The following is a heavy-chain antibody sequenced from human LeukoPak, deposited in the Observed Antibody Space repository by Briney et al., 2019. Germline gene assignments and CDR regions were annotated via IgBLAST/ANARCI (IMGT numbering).Heavy chain of an antibody. Sequence: ASVKVSCKASGGTFSSYAISWVRQAPGQGLEWMGRIIPIFGTANYAQKFQGRVTITTDESTSTAYMELSSLRSEDTAVYYCVRDLGIAVAGTLGPFDYWGQGTLVTVSS. V-gene: IGHV1-69*05. CDR3: VRDLGIAVAGTLGPFDY. CDR2: IIPIFGTA. D-gene: IGHD6-19*01. CDR1: GGTFSSYA. J-gene: IGHJ4*02.